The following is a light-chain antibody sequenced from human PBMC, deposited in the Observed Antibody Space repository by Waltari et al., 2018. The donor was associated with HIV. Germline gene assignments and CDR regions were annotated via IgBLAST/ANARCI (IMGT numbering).Light chain of an antibody. J-gene: IGLJ1*01. CDR3: CSYAGRYTYV. CDR1: SGDVGYYDY. Sequence: QSALTQPHLVSGSPGQPVTISCTGTSGDVGYYDYVSWYQHHPGEAPKPFIYNVTQRPSGVPDRFSGSKSGDTASLTISGLQAEDEADYFCCSYAGRYTYVFGTGTKVTVL. CDR2: NVT. V-gene: IGLV2-11*01.